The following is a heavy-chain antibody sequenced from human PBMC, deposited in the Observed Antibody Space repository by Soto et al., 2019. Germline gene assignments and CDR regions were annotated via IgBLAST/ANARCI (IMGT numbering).Heavy chain of an antibody. D-gene: IGHD1-26*01. V-gene: IGHV3-23*01. CDR3: AKLTHDGSYFNDAFDI. J-gene: IGHJ3*02. CDR1: GFTFSSYA. Sequence: GGSLRLSCAASGFTFSSYAMSWVRQAPGKGLEWVSATSGSGGSTYYADSVKGRFTISRDNSKNTLYLQMNSLRAEDTAVYYCAKLTHDGSYFNDAFDIWGQGTMVTVSS. CDR2: TSGSGGST.